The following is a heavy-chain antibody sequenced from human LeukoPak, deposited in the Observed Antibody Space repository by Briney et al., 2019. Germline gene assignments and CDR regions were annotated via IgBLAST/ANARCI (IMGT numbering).Heavy chain of an antibody. J-gene: IGHJ4*02. CDR1: GYTFTSYA. V-gene: IGHV1-3*03. Sequence: GASVKVSCKASGYTFTSYAMHWVRQAPGQRLEWMGWINAGNGNTKCSQEFQDRVTITRDTSASTAYMELSSLRSEDTAVYYCARGSSSGYFLWGQGTLVTVSS. CDR2: INAGNGNT. CDR3: ARGSSSGYFL. D-gene: IGHD3-22*01.